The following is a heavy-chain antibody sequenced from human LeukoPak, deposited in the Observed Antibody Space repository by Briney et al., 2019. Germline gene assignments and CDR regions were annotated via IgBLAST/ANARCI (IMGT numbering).Heavy chain of an antibody. CDR2: ISGDGGST. CDR1: GFTFDDYA. V-gene: IGHV3-43*02. D-gene: IGHD6-19*01. Sequence: GGALRLSCAASGFTFDDYAMHWVRQAPGKGLEWVSLISGDGGSTYYADSVKGRFTISRDNSKNSLYLQMNSLRTEDTALYYCAKDIRGSYSSGWYYFDYWGQGTLVTVSS. J-gene: IGHJ4*02. CDR3: AKDIRGSYSSGWYYFDY.